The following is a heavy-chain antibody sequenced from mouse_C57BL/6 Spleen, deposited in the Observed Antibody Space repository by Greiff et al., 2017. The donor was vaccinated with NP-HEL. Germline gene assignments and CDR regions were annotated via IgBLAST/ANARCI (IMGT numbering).Heavy chain of an antibody. CDR3: ARDGYSKGPWFAY. CDR2: ISSGSSTI. V-gene: IGHV5-17*01. D-gene: IGHD2-5*01. J-gene: IGHJ3*01. Sequence: EVKLVESGGGLVKPGGSLKLSCAASGFTFSDYGMHWVRQAPEKGLEWVAYISSGSSTIYYADTVKGRFTISRDNAKNTLFLQMTSLRSEDTAMYYCARDGYSKGPWFAYWGQGTLVTVSA. CDR1: GFTFSDYG.